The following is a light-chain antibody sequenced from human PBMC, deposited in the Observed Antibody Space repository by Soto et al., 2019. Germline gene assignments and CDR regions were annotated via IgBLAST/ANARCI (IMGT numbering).Light chain of an antibody. Sequence: QSVLTQPASVSGSPGQSITISCTGTSSDVGGYNYVSWYQHHPGKAPKLIIFDVSNRPSGVSNPFSGSKSGNTASLTISGLQPEDDADYYCSSYTDSNTRQIVFGTGTKVTV. CDR3: SSYTDSNTRQIV. CDR2: DVS. J-gene: IGLJ1*01. CDR1: SSDVGGYNY. V-gene: IGLV2-14*03.